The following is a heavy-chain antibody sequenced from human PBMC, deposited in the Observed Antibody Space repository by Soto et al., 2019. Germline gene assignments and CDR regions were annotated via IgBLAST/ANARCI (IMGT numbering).Heavy chain of an antibody. CDR3: ATSYSSGWGGRYYYGMDV. J-gene: IGHJ6*02. Sequence: SVKVSCKASGGTFSSYAISWVRQAPGQGLEWMGGIIPIFGTANYAQKFQGRVTITADESTSTAYMELSSLRSEDTAVYYCATSYSSGWGGRYYYGMDVWGQGTTVTVSS. CDR1: GGTFSSYA. D-gene: IGHD6-19*01. CDR2: IIPIFGTA. V-gene: IGHV1-69*13.